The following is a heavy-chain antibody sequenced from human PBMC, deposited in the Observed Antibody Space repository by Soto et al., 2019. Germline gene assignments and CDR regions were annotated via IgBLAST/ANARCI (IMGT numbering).Heavy chain of an antibody. D-gene: IGHD6-19*01. V-gene: IGHV3-9*01. Sequence: EVQLVESGGGLVQPGRSLRLSCVASGFNFDSYAMHWVRQAPGKGLEWVSGISWNSGNIGYEDSVKGRFTISRDNAQNSLYLEMNSLRVKDTAFYYCVKDIHEQWLVSHFEYWGQGALVTVSS. J-gene: IGHJ4*02. CDR3: VKDIHEQWLVSHFEY. CDR1: GFNFDSYA. CDR2: ISWNSGNI.